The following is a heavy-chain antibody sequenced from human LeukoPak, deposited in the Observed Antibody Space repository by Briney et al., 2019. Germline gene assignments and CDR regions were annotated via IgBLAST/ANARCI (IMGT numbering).Heavy chain of an antibody. V-gene: IGHV4-39*07. CDR3: ARGRRYDSSGYKTSGWYFDL. J-gene: IGHJ2*01. CDR1: GDSISSTNYN. Sequence: SETLSLTCTVSGDSISSTNYNWGWIRQPPGKRLEWVASFYYSGNTYYNPSLKSRVIISADTSKNQFSLKLSSVTAADTAVYYCARGRRYDSSGYKTSGWYFDLWGRGTLVTVSS. CDR2: FYYSGNT. D-gene: IGHD3-22*01.